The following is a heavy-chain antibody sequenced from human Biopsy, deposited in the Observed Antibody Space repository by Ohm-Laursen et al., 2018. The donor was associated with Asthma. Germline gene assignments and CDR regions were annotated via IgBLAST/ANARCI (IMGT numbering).Heavy chain of an antibody. D-gene: IGHD3-10*01. CDR3: ARAVDYSHYYGIDV. J-gene: IGHJ6*02. CDR2: ISVYNGNT. V-gene: IGHV1-18*01. CDR1: GYTFNSAG. Sequence: GASVKVSCKTSGYTFNSAGITWVRQAPGQGLEWMGWISVYNGNTKVAQKLQDRVTMITDTSTSTAYMELRSLRSDDTAVYFCARAVDYSHYYGIDVWGQETTDTVS.